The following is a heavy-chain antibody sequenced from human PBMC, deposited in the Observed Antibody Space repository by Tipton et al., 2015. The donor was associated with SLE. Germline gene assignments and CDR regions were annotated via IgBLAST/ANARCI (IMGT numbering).Heavy chain of an antibody. V-gene: IGHV4-59*08. Sequence: TLSLTCTVSGGSISSYYWSWIRQPPGKGLEWIGYIYYSGSTNYNPSLKSRVTISVDTSKNQFSLKLSSVTAADTAVYYCARTYYYGSGSSYPLEYWGQGTLVTVSS. CDR3: ARTYYYGSGSSYPLEY. J-gene: IGHJ4*02. CDR1: GGSISSYY. D-gene: IGHD3-10*01. CDR2: IYYSGST.